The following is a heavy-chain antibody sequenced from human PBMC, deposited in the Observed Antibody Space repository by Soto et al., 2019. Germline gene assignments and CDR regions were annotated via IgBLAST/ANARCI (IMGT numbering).Heavy chain of an antibody. Sequence: ASVKVSCKASGYTFTNNGIIWFRQAPGQGLEWMGWISAFNGNTNYAQKLQGRVTMTTDTSTSTAYMELRSLRSDDTAVYYCARSLGAIYCGGDCYYDYWGQGTLVTVSS. CDR3: ARSLGAIYCGGDCYYDY. CDR1: GYTFTNNG. V-gene: IGHV1-18*01. J-gene: IGHJ4*02. CDR2: ISAFNGNT. D-gene: IGHD2-21*02.